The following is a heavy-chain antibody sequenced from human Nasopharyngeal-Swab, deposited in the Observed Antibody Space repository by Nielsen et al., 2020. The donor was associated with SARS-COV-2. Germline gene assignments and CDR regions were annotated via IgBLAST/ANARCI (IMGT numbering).Heavy chain of an antibody. CDR3: VRRKMAVAGTWWFDP. D-gene: IGHD6-19*01. J-gene: IGHJ5*02. CDR2: IIPILGIA. Sequence: WVRQAPGQGLEWMGRIIPILGIANYAQKFQGRVTITADKSTSTAYMELSSLRSEDTAVYYCVRRKMAVAGTWWFDPWGQGTLVTVSS. V-gene: IGHV1-69*02.